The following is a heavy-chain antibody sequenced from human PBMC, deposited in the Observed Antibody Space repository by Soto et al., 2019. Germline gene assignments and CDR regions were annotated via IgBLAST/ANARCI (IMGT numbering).Heavy chain of an antibody. CDR3: ARQPIILPGYSGHFDY. CDR1: GGSISSSSYY. J-gene: IGHJ4*02. CDR2: IYYSGST. D-gene: IGHD3-9*01. Sequence: QLQLQESGPGLVKPSETLSLTCTVSGGSISSSSYYWGWIRQPPGKGLEWIGSIYYSGSTYYNPSLKSRLTISVDTSKNQFSLKLSSVTAADTAVYYCARQPIILPGYSGHFDYWGQATLVTVSS. V-gene: IGHV4-39*01.